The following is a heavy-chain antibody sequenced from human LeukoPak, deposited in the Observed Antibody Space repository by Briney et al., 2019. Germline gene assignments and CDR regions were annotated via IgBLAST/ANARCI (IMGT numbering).Heavy chain of an antibody. Sequence: SETLSLTCTVSGGSISSYYWSWIRQPPGKGLEWIGYIYYSGSINYNPSLKSRVTMSVDTSKNQFSLKLSSVTAADTAVYYCARDQSSWYGPRWFDPWGQGTLVTVSS. CDR2: IYYSGSI. V-gene: IGHV4-59*01. CDR1: GGSISSYY. J-gene: IGHJ5*02. CDR3: ARDQSSWYGPRWFDP. D-gene: IGHD6-13*01.